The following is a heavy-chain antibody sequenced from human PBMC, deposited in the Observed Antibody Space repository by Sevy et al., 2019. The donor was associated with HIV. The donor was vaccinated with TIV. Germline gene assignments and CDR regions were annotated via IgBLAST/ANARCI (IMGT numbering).Heavy chain of an antibody. CDR1: GFTFEDYA. J-gene: IGHJ4*02. V-gene: IGHV3-9*01. CDR3: VTGFCHAFGCYAAKFHS. Sequence: GGSLRLSCAASGFTFEDYAMHWVRQVPGKGLEWLSGISRDSGGIGYADSVKGRFTIDRDNAKNSHYLQMKSLRAEGTAFYYCVTGFCHAFGCYAAKFHSWGQGILVTVSS. D-gene: IGHD6-19*01. CDR2: ISRDSGGI.